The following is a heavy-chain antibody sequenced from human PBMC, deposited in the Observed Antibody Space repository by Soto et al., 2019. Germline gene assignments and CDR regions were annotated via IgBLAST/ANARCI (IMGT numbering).Heavy chain of an antibody. J-gene: IGHJ4*02. CDR3: GQRECSDGRRGL. CDR1: GFTLSTYA. D-gene: IGHD2-15*01. CDR2: ISGSAVTT. Sequence: EVQLLESGGGLVQPGGSLRLSCAASGFTLSTYAMSWIRQTPEKGLEWVSAISGSAVTTYYADSVKGRFTISRDNSMNTLYLKMNSLRAEDTAVYYCGQRECSDGRRGLWGQGTLVTVSS. V-gene: IGHV3-23*01.